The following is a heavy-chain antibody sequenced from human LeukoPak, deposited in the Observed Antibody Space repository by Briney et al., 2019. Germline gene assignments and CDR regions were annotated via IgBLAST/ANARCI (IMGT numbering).Heavy chain of an antibody. D-gene: IGHD3-10*01. Sequence: SETLSLTCAVYGGSFSGYYWSWIRQPPGKGLEWIGEINHSGSTNYNPSLKIRVTISVDTSKNQFSLKLSSVTAADSAVYYCARGIIWFGELPYLDYWGQGTLVTVSS. CDR3: ARGIIWFGELPYLDY. J-gene: IGHJ4*02. V-gene: IGHV4-34*01. CDR2: INHSGST. CDR1: GGSFSGYY.